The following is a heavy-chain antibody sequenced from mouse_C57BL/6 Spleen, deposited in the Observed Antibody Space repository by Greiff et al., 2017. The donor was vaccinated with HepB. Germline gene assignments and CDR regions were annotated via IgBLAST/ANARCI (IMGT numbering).Heavy chain of an antibody. V-gene: IGHV1-55*01. CDR1: GYTFTSYW. D-gene: IGHD2-12*01. J-gene: IGHJ4*01. CDR2: IYPGSGST. Sequence: QVQLQQSGAELVKPGASVKMSCKASGYTFTSYWITWVKQRPGQGLEWIGDIYPGSGSTNYNEKFKSKATLTVDTSSSTAYMQLSSLTSEDSAVYYCARVNYSPLRGAMDYWGQGTSVTVSS. CDR3: ARVNYSPLRGAMDY.